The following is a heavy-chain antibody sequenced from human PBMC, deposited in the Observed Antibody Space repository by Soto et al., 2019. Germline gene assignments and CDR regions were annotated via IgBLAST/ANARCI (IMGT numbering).Heavy chain of an antibody. J-gene: IGHJ6*02. D-gene: IGHD6-13*01. CDR1: GYTFTGYY. V-gene: IGHV1-2*04. CDR2: INPNSGGT. Sequence: ASVKVSCKASGYTFTGYYMHWVRQAPGQGLERMGWINPNSGGTNYAKKFQGWVTMTRDTSISTAYMELSRLRSDDTAVYSFARVKAAVDYYYGMDVWGQGTTVTVSS. CDR3: ARVKAAVDYYYGMDV.